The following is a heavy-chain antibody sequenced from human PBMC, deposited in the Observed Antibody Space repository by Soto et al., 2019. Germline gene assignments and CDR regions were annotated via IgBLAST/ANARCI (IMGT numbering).Heavy chain of an antibody. D-gene: IGHD3-22*01. CDR2: IIPILGIA. V-gene: IGHV1-69*04. CDR3: ARDAGNYYDSSGTFDY. CDR1: GGTLSSYT. Sequence: SVKVSCKASGGTLSSYTISWVRQAPGQGLEWMGRIIPILGIANYAQKFQGRVTITADKSTSTAYMELSSLRSEDTAVYYCARDAGNYYDSSGTFDYWGQGTLVTVSS. J-gene: IGHJ4*02.